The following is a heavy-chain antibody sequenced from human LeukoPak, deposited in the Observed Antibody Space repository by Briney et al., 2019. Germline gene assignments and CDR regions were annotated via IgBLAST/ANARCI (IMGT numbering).Heavy chain of an antibody. J-gene: IGHJ4*02. D-gene: IGHD6-6*01. Sequence: GGSLRLSCAASGFTFSSYGMHWVRQAPGKGLEWVAVISYDGSNKYYADSVKGRFTISRDNSKNTLYLQMNSLRAEDTAVYYCAKDRYSSSYVYYFDYWGQGTLVTVSS. CDR1: GFTFSSYG. V-gene: IGHV3-30*18. CDR3: AKDRYSSSYVYYFDY. CDR2: ISYDGSNK.